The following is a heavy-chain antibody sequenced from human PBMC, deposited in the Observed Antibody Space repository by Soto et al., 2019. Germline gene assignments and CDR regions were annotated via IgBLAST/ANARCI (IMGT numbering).Heavy chain of an antibody. CDR3: ARHYSGSYRSAFDV. D-gene: IGHD1-26*01. CDR2: INPGDSDT. J-gene: IGHJ3*01. CDR1: GYNFTNHW. V-gene: IGHV5-51*01. Sequence: PGESLKISCKGSGYNFTNHWIGWVRQMPGKGLEWMGIINPGDSDTRYSPSFQGQVTISADKSISTAYLQWSSLKASDTAIYSCARHYSGSYRSAFDVWGQGTMVTVS.